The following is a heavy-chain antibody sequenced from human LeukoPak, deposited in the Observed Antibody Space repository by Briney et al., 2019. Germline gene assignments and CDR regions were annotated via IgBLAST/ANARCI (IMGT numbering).Heavy chain of an antibody. Sequence: PGGSLRLSCAASGFTFSSYSMNWVRQAPGKGLEWVSSISGSTSFMYYADSVKGRFTISRDNAKNSLYLQMNSLRAEDTAVYYCARDQHSSSWYIYDYWGQGTLFTVPS. D-gene: IGHD6-13*01. CDR1: GFTFSSYS. V-gene: IGHV3-21*01. J-gene: IGHJ4*02. CDR2: ISGSTSFM. CDR3: ARDQHSSSWYIYDY.